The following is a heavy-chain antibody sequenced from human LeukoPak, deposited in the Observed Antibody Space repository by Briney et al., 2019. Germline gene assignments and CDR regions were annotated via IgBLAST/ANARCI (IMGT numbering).Heavy chain of an antibody. CDR1: GGSISSGDYY. V-gene: IGHV4-30-4*01. D-gene: IGHD6-13*01. J-gene: IGHJ4*02. CDR3: ARMGIAAAGTGDIFDY. CDR2: IYYSGST. Sequence: SSQTLSLTCTVSGGSISSGDYYWSWIRQPPGKGLEWTGYIYYSGSTYYNPSLKSRVTISVDTSKNQFSLKLSSVTAADTAVYYCARMGIAAAGTGDIFDYWGQGTLVTVSS.